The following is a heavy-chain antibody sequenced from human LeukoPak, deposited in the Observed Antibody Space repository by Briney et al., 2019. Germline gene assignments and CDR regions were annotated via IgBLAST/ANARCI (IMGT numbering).Heavy chain of an antibody. J-gene: IGHJ4*02. CDR3: AKACPHTYYYGSGSYLPYYFDY. Sequence: PGGSLRLSCAASGLTFSSYAMSWVRQAPGKGLELVSAISGSGGSTYYADSVKGRFTISRDNSKNTLYLQMNSLRAGDTAVYYCAKACPHTYYYGSGSYLPYYFDYWGQGTLVTVSS. CDR2: ISGSGGST. D-gene: IGHD3-10*01. V-gene: IGHV3-23*01. CDR1: GLTFSSYA.